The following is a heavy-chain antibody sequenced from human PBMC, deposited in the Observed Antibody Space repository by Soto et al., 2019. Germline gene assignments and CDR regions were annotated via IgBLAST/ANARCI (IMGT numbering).Heavy chain of an antibody. Sequence: QVQLAQSGAEVKKPGSSVKVSCKASGGTFSSYAVSWVRQAPGQGLEWMGGIIPIFGTANYAQKFQGRVTITADESTSTAYMELSSLRSEDTAVYYCARGSLEWELPSYFDYWGQGTLVTVSS. CDR1: GGTFSSYA. J-gene: IGHJ4*02. D-gene: IGHD1-26*01. V-gene: IGHV1-69*01. CDR3: ARGSLEWELPSYFDY. CDR2: IIPIFGTA.